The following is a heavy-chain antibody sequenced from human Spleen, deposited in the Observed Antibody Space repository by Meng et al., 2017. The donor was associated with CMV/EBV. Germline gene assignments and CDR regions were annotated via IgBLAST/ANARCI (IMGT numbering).Heavy chain of an antibody. D-gene: IGHD6-6*01. J-gene: IGHJ4*02. CDR2: TYYRSRWFN. V-gene: IGHV6-1*01. CDR1: GDSVSTNSAA. CDR3: AREYSSSFDF. Sequence: SETLSLTCAISGDSVSTNSAAWNWIRQSPSRGLEWLARTYYRSRWFNQYAVSVKSRIGVNPDTANNQLSLQLNSVTPEDTAIYYCAREYSSSFDFWGQGTLVTVSS.